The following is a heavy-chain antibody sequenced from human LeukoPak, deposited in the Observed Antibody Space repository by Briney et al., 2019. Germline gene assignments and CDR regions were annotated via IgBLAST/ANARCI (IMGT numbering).Heavy chain of an antibody. D-gene: IGHD3-16*02. CDR1: GYSFTGHY. CDR2: INPSGSST. Sequence: ASVKVSCKASGYSFTGHYMHWVRQAPGQGLEWMGLINPSGSSTLYAQKFQGRVTMTRDMSTTTDYMELSSLRSEDTAVYYCARDNSVGDIAWWFDPWGQGTLVTVSS. CDR3: ARDNSVGDIAWWFDP. V-gene: IGHV1-46*01. J-gene: IGHJ5*02.